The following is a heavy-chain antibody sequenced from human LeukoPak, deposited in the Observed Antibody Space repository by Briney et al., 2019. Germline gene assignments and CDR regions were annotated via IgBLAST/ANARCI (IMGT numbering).Heavy chain of an antibody. Sequence: GGSLRLSCAASGFTFIKYAMSWVRQAPGKGLEWVSSISGSAETTYFADSVKGRFTISRDNSKNTLYLHMNSLRVEDTAVYYCAKNMFWGSFAYDNWGQGTMVIVSS. CDR3: AKNMFWGSFAYDN. CDR1: GFTFIKYA. V-gene: IGHV3-23*01. CDR2: ISGSAETT. J-gene: IGHJ3*02. D-gene: IGHD3-16*01.